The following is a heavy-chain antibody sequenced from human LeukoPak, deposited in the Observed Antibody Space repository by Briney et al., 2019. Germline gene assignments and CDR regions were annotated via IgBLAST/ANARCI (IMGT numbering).Heavy chain of an antibody. J-gene: IGHJ6*03. CDR3: ARADSVPAGDYHYWYMDV. CDR2: IKPNSGDA. CDR1: GFTLTDY. D-gene: IGHD2-2*01. Sequence: ASVKVSCKASGFTLTDYIHWVRQDPRQGLQWMGWIKPNSGDADYAQKFQGRVTMTRDTSISTVYMELSSLRSDDTAVYYCARADSVPAGDYHYWYMDVWGKGTTVTVSS. V-gene: IGHV1-2*02.